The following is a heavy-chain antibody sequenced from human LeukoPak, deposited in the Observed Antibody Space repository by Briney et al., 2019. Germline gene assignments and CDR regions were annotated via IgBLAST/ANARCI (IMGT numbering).Heavy chain of an antibody. V-gene: IGHV3-21*01. CDR1: GFTFSSYS. CDR2: ISSSSSYI. J-gene: IGHJ4*02. Sequence: KPGGSLRLSCAASGFTFSSYSMNWVRQAPGKGLEWVSSISSSSSYIYYADSVKGRFTISRDNAKNSLYLQMNSLRAEDTAVYYCARSPAWIGATTPDYWGQGTLVTVSS. D-gene: IGHD4-17*01. CDR3: ARSPAWIGATTPDY.